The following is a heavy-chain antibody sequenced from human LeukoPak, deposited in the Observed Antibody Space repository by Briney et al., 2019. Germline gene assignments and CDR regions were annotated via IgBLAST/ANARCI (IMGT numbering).Heavy chain of an antibody. CDR1: GGSISSSSYY. D-gene: IGHD3-10*01. Sequence: SETLSLTCTVSGGSISSSSYYWSWIRQPAGKGLEWIGRIYTSGSTNYNPSLKSRVTISVDTSKNQFSLKLSSVTAADTAVYYCARDLQYGSGSYYRYYMDVWGKGTTVTISS. CDR3: ARDLQYGSGSYYRYYMDV. CDR2: IYTSGST. J-gene: IGHJ6*03. V-gene: IGHV4-61*02.